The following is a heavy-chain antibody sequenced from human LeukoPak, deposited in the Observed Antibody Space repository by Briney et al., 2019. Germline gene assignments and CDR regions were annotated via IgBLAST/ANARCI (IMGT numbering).Heavy chain of an antibody. Sequence: GGSLRLSCAASGFTFSNYAMTWVRQAPGKGLEWVSTISGSAGSTYYADSVKGRFTISRDNSKNTLSPQMNSLRAEDTAVYYCAKSHYYGSGSCSHWGQGTLVTVSS. J-gene: IGHJ4*02. V-gene: IGHV3-23*01. CDR2: ISGSAGST. CDR3: AKSHYYGSGSCSH. CDR1: GFTFSNYA. D-gene: IGHD3-10*01.